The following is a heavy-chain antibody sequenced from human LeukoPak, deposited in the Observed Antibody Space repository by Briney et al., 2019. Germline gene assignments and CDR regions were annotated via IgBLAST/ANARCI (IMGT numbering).Heavy chain of an antibody. V-gene: IGHV3-20*04. CDR2: INWDGGST. CDR1: GFTFDDYG. CDR3: ARERWARGSGSYYWFDP. Sequence: PGGSLRLSCAASGFTFDDYGMSWVRQAPGKGLEWVSGINWDGGSTGYADSVKGRFTISRDNAKNSLYLQMNSLRAEDTALYYCARERWARGSGSYYWFDPWGQGTLVTVSS. J-gene: IGHJ5*02. D-gene: IGHD3-10*01.